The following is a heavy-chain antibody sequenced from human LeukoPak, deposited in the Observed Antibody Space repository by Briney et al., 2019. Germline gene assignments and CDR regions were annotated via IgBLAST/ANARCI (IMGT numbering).Heavy chain of an antibody. J-gene: IGHJ4*02. CDR1: GVAIRNSW. CDR2: IHPDGSVQ. D-gene: IGHD2-21*02. V-gene: IGHV3-7*01. CDR3: ARDGLAYCGGDCYPGPD. Sequence: SGGSLRLSCVASGVAIRNSWMSWVRQAPGKGLEWVANIHPDGSVQNYVDSVKGRFTISRDNAKNSLYLQINNLRAEDTAVYYCARDGLAYCGGDCYPGPDWGQGTLVTVSS.